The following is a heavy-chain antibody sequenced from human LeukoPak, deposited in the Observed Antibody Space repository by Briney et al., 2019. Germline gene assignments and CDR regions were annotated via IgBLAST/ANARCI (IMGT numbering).Heavy chain of an antibody. CDR2: INPSGGST. J-gene: IGHJ4*02. CDR1: GYTFTSYY. Sequence: ASVKVSCKASGYTFTSYYMHWVRQAPGQGLEWMGIINPSGGSTSYALKFQGRVTMTRDTSTSTVYMELSSLRSEDTAVYYCARDQEYYYDSSGYDGYWGQGTLVTVSS. V-gene: IGHV1-46*01. D-gene: IGHD3-22*01. CDR3: ARDQEYYYDSSGYDGY.